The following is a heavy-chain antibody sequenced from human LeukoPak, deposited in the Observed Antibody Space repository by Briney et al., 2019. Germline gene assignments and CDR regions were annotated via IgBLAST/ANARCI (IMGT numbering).Heavy chain of an antibody. CDR3: ARDLKRGYSGYDRY. CDR2: ISTEGSTT. D-gene: IGHD5-12*01. V-gene: IGHV3-74*01. J-gene: IGHJ4*02. Sequence: GGSLRLSCAASGFTFSDYWMHWVRHVPGKGLMWVSRISTEGSTTNYVESVRGRFTVSRDNAKNSLYLQMNSLRAEDTAVYYCARDLKRGYSGYDRYWGQGTLVTVSS. CDR1: GFTFSDYW.